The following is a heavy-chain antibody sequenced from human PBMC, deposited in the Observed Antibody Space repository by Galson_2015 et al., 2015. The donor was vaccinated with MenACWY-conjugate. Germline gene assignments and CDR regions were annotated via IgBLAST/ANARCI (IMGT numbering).Heavy chain of an antibody. CDR2: INSDALGANT. CDR1: GFSVSSNF. Sequence: SLRLSCAASGFSVSSNFMTWVRQAPGKGLEWVSVINSDALGANTHYSDSVKGRFTSSRDNSKNTLYLQMNSLRVEDTAVYYCARGGGIDYWGQGTLGTVSS. CDR3: ARGGGIDY. J-gene: IGHJ4*02. D-gene: IGHD3-16*01. V-gene: IGHV3-53*01.